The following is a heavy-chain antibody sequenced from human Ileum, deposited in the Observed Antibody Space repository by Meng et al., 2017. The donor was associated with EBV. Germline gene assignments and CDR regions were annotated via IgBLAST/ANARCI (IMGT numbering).Heavy chain of an antibody. J-gene: IGHJ5*02. CDR2: MNSNSGNT. D-gene: IGHD3-16*01. Sequence: QVQRVQSGAEVKKPGASVKVSCKASGYTFINHDIDWFRQAPGQGLEWMGWMNSNSGNTGYGQKFQDRVTMTRNTSISTAYMELSSLTSEDTALYYCARGSGAGGRDWFDPWGQGTLVTVSS. V-gene: IGHV1-8*02. CDR1: GYTFINHD. CDR3: ARGSGAGGRDWFDP.